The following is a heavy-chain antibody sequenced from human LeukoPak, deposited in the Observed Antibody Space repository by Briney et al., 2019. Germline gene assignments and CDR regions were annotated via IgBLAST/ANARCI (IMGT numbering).Heavy chain of an antibody. J-gene: IGHJ4*02. CDR1: GGTFSSYA. CDR3: ASEPPYGSGSYYFDY. D-gene: IGHD3-10*01. Sequence: SVKVSCKASGGTFSSYAISWVRQAPGQGLEWMGRITPILGIANYAQKFQGRVTITADKSTSTAYMELSSLRSEDTAVYYCASEPPYGSGSYYFDYWGQGTLVTVSS. V-gene: IGHV1-69*04. CDR2: ITPILGIA.